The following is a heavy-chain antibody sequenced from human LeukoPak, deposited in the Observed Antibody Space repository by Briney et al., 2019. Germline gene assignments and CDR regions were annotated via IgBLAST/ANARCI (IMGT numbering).Heavy chain of an antibody. J-gene: IGHJ4*02. V-gene: IGHV3-43D*03. CDR2: ISWDGGST. Sequence: GGSLRLSCAASGFTFSNYAMHWVRQAPGKGLEWVSLISWDGGSTYYADSVKGRFTISRDNSKNSLYLQMNSLRAEDTALYYCAKANYYDSSGFFDYWGQGTLVTVSS. CDR3: AKANYYDSSGFFDY. CDR1: GFTFSNYA. D-gene: IGHD3-22*01.